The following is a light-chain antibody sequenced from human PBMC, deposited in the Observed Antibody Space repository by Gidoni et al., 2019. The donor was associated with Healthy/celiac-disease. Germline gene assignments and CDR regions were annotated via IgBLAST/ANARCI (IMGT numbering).Light chain of an antibody. Sequence: QSALTQPASVSGSTRQSITISCTGTSSDVGGYNYVSWYQQHPGKAPKHMIYEVSNRPSGVSNRFSGSKSGNTASLTISGLQAEDEADYYCSSYTSSSTRVYVFGTGTKVTVL. V-gene: IGLV2-14*01. J-gene: IGLJ1*01. CDR3: SSYTSSSTRVYV. CDR1: SSDVGGYNY. CDR2: EVS.